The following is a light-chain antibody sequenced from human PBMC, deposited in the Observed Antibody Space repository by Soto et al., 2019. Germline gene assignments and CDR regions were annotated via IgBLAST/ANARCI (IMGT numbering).Light chain of an antibody. CDR3: QQYGSSPRT. J-gene: IGKJ2*01. CDR2: GAS. V-gene: IGKV3-20*01. Sequence: VLTQSPGTLSLYPGERATLSCRASQSVNSNYLAWYQQKPGQAPRLLIFGASSRATGIPDRFSGSGSGTDFTLTISRLEPEDFAVYYCQQYGSSPRTFGQGTKLEIK. CDR1: QSVNSNY.